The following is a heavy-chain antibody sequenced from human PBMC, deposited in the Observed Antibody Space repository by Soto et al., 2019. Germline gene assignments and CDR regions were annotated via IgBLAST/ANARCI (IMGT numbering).Heavy chain of an antibody. CDR2: IIPILGIA. CDR1: GGTFGSYT. Sequence: ASVKVSCKASGGTFGSYTISWVRQAPGQGPEWMGRIIPILGIANYAQKFQGRVTINAEKSTSTAYMELSSLRSEDTAVYYCAGGAGYVFLLDVWGERPTVPVSS. D-gene: IGHD3-16*01. CDR3: AGGAGYVFLLDV. J-gene: IGHJ6*04. V-gene: IGHV1-69*02.